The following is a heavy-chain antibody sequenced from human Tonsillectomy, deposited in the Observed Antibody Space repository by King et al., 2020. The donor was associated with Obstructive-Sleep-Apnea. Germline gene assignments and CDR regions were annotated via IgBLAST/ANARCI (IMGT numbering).Heavy chain of an antibody. CDR2: ISHDGSNK. CDR3: AKQLEYYYGMDV. V-gene: IGHV3-30*18. Sequence: HVQLVESGGGVVQPGRSLRLSCAASGFTFSSYGMDWVRQAPGKGLEWVAIISHDGSNKYYADSVKGRFTISRDNSENTLYLQMNSLRAEDTAVYYCAKQLEYYYGMDVWGQGTTVTVSS. J-gene: IGHJ6*02. D-gene: IGHD3-3*01. CDR1: GFTFSSYG.